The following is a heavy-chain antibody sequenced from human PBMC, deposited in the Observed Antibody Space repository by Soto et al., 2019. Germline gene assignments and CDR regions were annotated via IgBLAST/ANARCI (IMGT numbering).Heavy chain of an antibody. Sequence: PGGSLRLSCAASGFTFSSYAMHWVRQAPGKVLEWVAVISYDGSNKYYADSVKGRLTISRDNSKKTLYLQMNSLRAEDTAVYYCARDPLYYDSSGYYLPPDYWRQGT. V-gene: IGHV3-30-3*01. CDR1: GFTFSSYA. CDR2: ISYDGSNK. CDR3: ARDPLYYDSSGYYLPPDY. J-gene: IGHJ4*02. D-gene: IGHD3-22*01.